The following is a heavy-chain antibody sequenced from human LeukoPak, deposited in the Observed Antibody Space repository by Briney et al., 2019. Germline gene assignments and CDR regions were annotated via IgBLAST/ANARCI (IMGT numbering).Heavy chain of an antibody. J-gene: IGHJ4*02. Sequence: SETLSLTCAVYGGSFSGYYWSWIRQPPGKGLEWIGEINHSGSTSYNPSLKSRVTISVDTSKNQFSLKLSSVTAADTAVYYCARGSGTNDYWGQGTLVTVSS. CDR1: GGSFSGYY. CDR2: INHSGST. CDR3: ARGSGTNDY. D-gene: IGHD1-26*01. V-gene: IGHV4-34*01.